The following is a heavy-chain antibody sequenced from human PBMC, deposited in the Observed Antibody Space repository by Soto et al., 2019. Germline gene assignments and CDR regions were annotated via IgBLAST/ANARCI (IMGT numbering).Heavy chain of an antibody. D-gene: IGHD2-2*01. J-gene: IGHJ5*02. CDR1: GFSLSTSGMC. CDR3: ARSFRYCSSTSCYPTEYNWFDP. V-gene: IGHV2-70*01. CDR2: IDWDDDK. Sequence: SGPTLVNPTQTLTLTCTFSGFSLSTSGMCVSWIRQPPGKALEWLALIDWDDDKYYSTSLKTRLTISKDTSKNQVVLTMTNMDPVDTATYYCARSFRYCSSTSCYPTEYNWFDPWGQGTLVTVPS.